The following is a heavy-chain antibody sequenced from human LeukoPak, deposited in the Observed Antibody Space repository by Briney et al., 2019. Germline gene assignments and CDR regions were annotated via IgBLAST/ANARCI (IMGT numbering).Heavy chain of an antibody. Sequence: PGGSLRLSCAASGFTFSSYSMNWVRQAPGKGLEWVANIKQDGSKIYYVDSVKGRFTISRDNAKNSLYLQMNSLRAEDTAVYYCARDLAGRPLGYWGQGTLVTVSS. CDR1: GFTFSSYS. D-gene: IGHD6-6*01. CDR2: IKQDGSKI. V-gene: IGHV3-7*01. CDR3: ARDLAGRPLGY. J-gene: IGHJ4*02.